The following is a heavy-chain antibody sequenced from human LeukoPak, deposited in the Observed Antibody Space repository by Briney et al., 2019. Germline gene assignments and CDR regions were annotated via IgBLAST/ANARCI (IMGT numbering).Heavy chain of an antibody. CDR3: GVYGGDWRFDF. D-gene: IGHD2-21*02. CDR2: ITYRGSV. V-gene: IGHV4-34*01. J-gene: IGHJ4*02. CDR1: NGFDSYY. Sequence: PSESLSLTCAVYNGFDSYYLTIVRQPPGKGLECVGEITYRGSVNYNPSLKGRATIPINVSQRQFSLSWRSVTAADTATYYCGVYGGDWRFDFWGQGTPITVSS.